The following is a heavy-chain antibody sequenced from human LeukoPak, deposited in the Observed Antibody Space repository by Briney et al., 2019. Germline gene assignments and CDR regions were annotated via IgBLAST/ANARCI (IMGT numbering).Heavy chain of an antibody. V-gene: IGHV3-74*01. CDR2: VKSDGSNP. J-gene: IGHJ4*02. Sequence: GGSLRLSCAASRFSFSNYWMHWVRQAPGKGLVWVSRVKSDGSNPSYADSVKGRFTISRDNAENMLYQQMNTLGAEDTAVYYCARDIVSGSGSLDYWGQGTLVTVSS. CDR3: ARDIVSGSGSLDY. D-gene: IGHD3-10*01. CDR1: RFSFSNYW.